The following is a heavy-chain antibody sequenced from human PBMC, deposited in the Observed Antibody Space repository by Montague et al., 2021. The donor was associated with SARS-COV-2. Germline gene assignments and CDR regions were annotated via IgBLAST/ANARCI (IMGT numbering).Heavy chain of an antibody. V-gene: IGHV3-7*01. CDR3: ARVSGVWFGELPRDYFYGMDA. J-gene: IGHJ6*02. CDR2: IKQDGSEK. Sequence: SLRLSCAASGFIFSRYCMSWVRQAPGKGLEWVANIKQDGSEKFYVDSVKGRFTISRDNAKNSLFLQINSLRAEDTAVYYCARVSGVWFGELPRDYFYGMDAWGQGSTVTVSS. D-gene: IGHD3-10*01. CDR1: GFIFSRYC.